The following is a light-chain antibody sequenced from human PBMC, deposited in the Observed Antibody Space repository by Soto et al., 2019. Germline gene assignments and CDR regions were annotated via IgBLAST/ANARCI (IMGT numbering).Light chain of an antibody. Sequence: EIVLTQSPATLSLSPGERATLSCRASQSVSSYLAWYQQKPGQAPRLLIYGASSRATGIPDRFSGSGSGTDFTLTISSLEPEDFAVYYCQQRSNWPPLTFGQGTRLEIK. CDR2: GAS. CDR1: QSVSSY. V-gene: IGKV3-11*01. J-gene: IGKJ5*01. CDR3: QQRSNWPPLT.